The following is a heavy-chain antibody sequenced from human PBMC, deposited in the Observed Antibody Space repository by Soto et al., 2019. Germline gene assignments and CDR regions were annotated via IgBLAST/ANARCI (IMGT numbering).Heavy chain of an antibody. Sequence: SETLSLTCTVSGGSINSGDYHWSWSRQSPGKGLEWIGAIYYSGSTYYNPSLKSRIRISVDTSKNQFSLKVNSVTAADTAVYYWARDYRVPSAGAMDVWGQGTTVTVSS. D-gene: IGHD3-16*02. CDR2: IYYSGST. CDR1: GGSINSGDYH. J-gene: IGHJ6*02. V-gene: IGHV4-30-4*01. CDR3: ARDYRVPSAGAMDV.